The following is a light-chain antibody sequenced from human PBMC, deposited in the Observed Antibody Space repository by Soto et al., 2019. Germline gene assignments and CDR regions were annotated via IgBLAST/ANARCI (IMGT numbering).Light chain of an antibody. CDR2: AAS. J-gene: IGKJ5*01. CDR1: QNIYNY. Sequence: DIGIYQTLSCVSSCVGERVTVAGGTSQNIYNYLNWYQQKPGKAPKLLIYAASSVQSGVPLRFSGSGSGTDFTLTISSLQPEDFATYYCEESYSTPVTFGQGTRLE. CDR3: EESYSTPVT. V-gene: IGKV1-39*01.